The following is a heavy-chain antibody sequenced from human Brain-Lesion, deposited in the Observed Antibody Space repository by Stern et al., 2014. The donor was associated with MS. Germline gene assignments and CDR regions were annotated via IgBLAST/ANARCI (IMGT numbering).Heavy chain of an antibody. CDR2: LFSNDEK. CDR3: ARTSYYSDSGTWVGWFDP. V-gene: IGHV2-26*01. J-gene: IGHJ5*02. Sequence: ESGPVLVKPTETLTLTCTVSGFSLNNPTMGVSWIRQPPGKALAWLSPLFSNDEKSYSTSLKSRLTISKDISKSQVVLTMSNMDPVDTATYSCARTSYYSDSGTWVGWFDPWGQGTLVTVSS. D-gene: IGHD3-10*01. CDR1: GFSLNNPTMG.